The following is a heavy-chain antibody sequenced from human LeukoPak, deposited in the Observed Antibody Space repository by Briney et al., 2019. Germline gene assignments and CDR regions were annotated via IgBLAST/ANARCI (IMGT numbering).Heavy chain of an antibody. J-gene: IGHJ4*02. CDR1: GGSFSGYY. V-gene: IGHV4-34*01. CDR2: INHSGST. D-gene: IGHD6-13*01. CDR3: ARKGYSSPFDY. Sequence: SETLSLTCAVYGGSFSGYYWSWIRQPPGKGLEWIGEINHSGSTNYNPSLKSRVTISVDTSKNQSSLKLSSVTAADTAVYYCARKGYSSPFDYWGQGTLVTVSS.